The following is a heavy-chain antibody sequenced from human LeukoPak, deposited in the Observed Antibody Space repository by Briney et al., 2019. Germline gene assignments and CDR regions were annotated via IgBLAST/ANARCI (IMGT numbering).Heavy chain of an antibody. CDR1: GGSISGYY. D-gene: IGHD6-19*01. CDR2: TAFGGST. J-gene: IGHJ4*02. V-gene: IGHV4-59*01. Sequence: PSETLSLTCSVSGGSISGYYWSWLRQSPGKRLEWIAHTAFGGSTDYNPSLKSRVTISMDTSKNQVSLELYSTTTADTAVYYCARGRRQLDNWGQGTQVTVSS. CDR3: ARGRRQLDN.